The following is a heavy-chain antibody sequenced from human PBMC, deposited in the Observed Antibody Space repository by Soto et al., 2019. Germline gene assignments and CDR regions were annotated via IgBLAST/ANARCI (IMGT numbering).Heavy chain of an antibody. Sequence: PVGSVRLSCAASGFTFRRYSMNWVRQAPGKGLEWVSSISSSRSYIYYADSVKGRFTISRDNAKNSLYLQMNSLRAEDTAVYYCAREGGGSSDYYYYYGMDVWGQGTTVTVSS. CDR3: AREGGGSSDYYYYYGMDV. V-gene: IGHV3-21*01. D-gene: IGHD6-6*01. J-gene: IGHJ6*02. CDR2: ISSSRSYI. CDR1: GFTFRRYS.